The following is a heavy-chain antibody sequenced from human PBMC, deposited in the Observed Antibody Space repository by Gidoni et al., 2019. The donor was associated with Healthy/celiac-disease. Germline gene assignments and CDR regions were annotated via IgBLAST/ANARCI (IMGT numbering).Heavy chain of an antibody. Sequence: QVQLQESGPGLVKPSETLSLTCTVSGGSISSYYWSWIRQPPGKGLEWIGYIYYSGSTNYNPSLKSRVTISVDTSKNQFSLKLSSVTAADTAVYYCARISSRYYDFWSGYYEYYFDYWGQGTLVTVSS. CDR1: GGSISSYY. V-gene: IGHV4-59*01. D-gene: IGHD3-3*01. CDR2: IYYSGST. CDR3: ARISSRYYDFWSGYYEYYFDY. J-gene: IGHJ4*02.